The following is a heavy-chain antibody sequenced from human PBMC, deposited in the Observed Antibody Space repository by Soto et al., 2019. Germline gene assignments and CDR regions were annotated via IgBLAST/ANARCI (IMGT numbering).Heavy chain of an antibody. CDR3: ATVLQYDLWRGYYPSDAFDI. D-gene: IGHD3-3*01. CDR1: GGSISSYY. CDR2: IYTSGST. V-gene: IGHV4-4*07. Sequence: SETLSLTCTVSGGSISSYYWSWIRQPAGKGLEWIGRIYTSGSTNYNPSLKSRVTMSVDTSKNQFSLKLSSVTAADTAVYYCATVLQYDLWRGYYPSDAFDIWGQGTMVTVSS. J-gene: IGHJ3*02.